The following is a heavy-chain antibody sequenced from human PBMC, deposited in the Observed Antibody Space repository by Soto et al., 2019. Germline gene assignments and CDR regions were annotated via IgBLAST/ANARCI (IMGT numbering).Heavy chain of an antibody. D-gene: IGHD1-1*01. CDR2: ISGTGVST. V-gene: IGHV3-23*01. J-gene: IGHJ3*02. CDR3: AKSLPVGEHAFDI. CDR1: GFTFSGFTFSSYA. Sequence: PGGSLRLSCAASGFTFSGFTFSSYAMTWVRQAPGKGLEWVATISGTGVSTYYADSVKGRFTISRDNSKNTLYLQMNSLRAEDTAVYYCAKSLPVGEHAFDIWGQGTMVTVSS.